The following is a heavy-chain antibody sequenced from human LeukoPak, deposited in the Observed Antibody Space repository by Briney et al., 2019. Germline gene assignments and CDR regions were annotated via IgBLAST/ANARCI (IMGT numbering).Heavy chain of an antibody. CDR2: IIPIFDTA. V-gene: IGHV1-69*01. J-gene: IGHJ4*02. CDR3: ARANWWELYGDDY. CDR1: GGTFSSFG. Sequence: SVKVSCKASGGTFSSFGISWVRQAPGQGLEWMGGIIPIFDTATYAQKFQGSVTITADESTSTAYLELSSLRSEDTAVYYCARANWWELYGDDYWGQGTLVTVSS. D-gene: IGHD1-26*01.